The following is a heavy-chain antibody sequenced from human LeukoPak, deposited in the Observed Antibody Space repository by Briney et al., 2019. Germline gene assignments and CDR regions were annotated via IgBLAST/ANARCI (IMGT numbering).Heavy chain of an antibody. CDR1: GGSISSGSYY. D-gene: IGHD1-26*01. CDR2: IYTSGST. J-gene: IGHJ4*02. CDR3: ARVGAGGTDY. Sequence: KPSQTLSLTCTVSGGSISSGSYYWSWIRQPAGKGLEWIGRIYTSGSTNYNPSLKSRVTISVDTSKDQFSLKLSSVTAADMAVYYCARVGAGGTDYWGQGTLVTVSS. V-gene: IGHV4-61*02.